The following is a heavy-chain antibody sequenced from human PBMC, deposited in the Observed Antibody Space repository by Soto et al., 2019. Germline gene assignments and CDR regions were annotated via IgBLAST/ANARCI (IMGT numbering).Heavy chain of an antibody. Sequence: ASVKVSCKASGYTFASYGISWVRQAPGQGLEWMGWISAYNGNTNYAQKLQGRVTMTTDTSTSTAYMELRSLRSDDTAVYYCARDPRLHVGELSSDFDYWGQGTLVTVSS. V-gene: IGHV1-18*01. CDR1: GYTFASYG. CDR2: ISAYNGNT. CDR3: ARDPRLHVGELSSDFDY. D-gene: IGHD3-16*02. J-gene: IGHJ4*02.